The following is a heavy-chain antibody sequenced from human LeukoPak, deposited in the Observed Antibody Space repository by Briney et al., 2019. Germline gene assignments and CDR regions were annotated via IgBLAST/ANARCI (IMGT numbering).Heavy chain of an antibody. CDR3: ARIYGDYVSDAFDI. J-gene: IGHJ3*02. CDR1: GGPIRSYH. Sequence: SETLPLTCTVSGGPIRSYHWRWIRQPPEKALEWIGYIYYSGSTNYNPSLKSRVAISVDTSKNQFSLKLSSVTAADTAVYYCARIYGDYVSDAFDIWGQGTMVTVSS. CDR2: IYYSGST. D-gene: IGHD4-17*01. V-gene: IGHV4-59*08.